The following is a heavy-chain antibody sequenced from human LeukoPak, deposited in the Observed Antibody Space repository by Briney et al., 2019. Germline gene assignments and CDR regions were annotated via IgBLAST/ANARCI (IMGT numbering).Heavy chain of an antibody. J-gene: IGHJ4*02. CDR1: GFTFGSYS. Sequence: PGGSLRLSCAASGFTFGSYSMTWVRQAPGKGLEWVSSISSSSSYIYYADSVKGRFTISRDNAKNSLYLQMNSLRAEDTAVYYCARAYSGYDLIPAYWGQGTLVTVSS. D-gene: IGHD5-12*01. CDR3: ARAYSGYDLIPAY. CDR2: ISSSSSYI. V-gene: IGHV3-21*01.